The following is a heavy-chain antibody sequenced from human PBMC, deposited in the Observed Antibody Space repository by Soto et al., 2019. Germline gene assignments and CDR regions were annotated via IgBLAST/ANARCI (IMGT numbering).Heavy chain of an antibody. CDR2: ISYDGSNK. Sequence: GGSLRLSCAASGFTFSSYGMHWVRQAPGKGLEWVAVISYDGSNKYYADSVKGRFTISRDNSKNTLYLQMNSLRAEDTAVYYCAKGALVAAAGKDYFDYWGQGTMVTVSS. V-gene: IGHV3-30*18. CDR3: AKGALVAAAGKDYFDY. CDR1: GFTFSSYG. J-gene: IGHJ4*02. D-gene: IGHD6-13*01.